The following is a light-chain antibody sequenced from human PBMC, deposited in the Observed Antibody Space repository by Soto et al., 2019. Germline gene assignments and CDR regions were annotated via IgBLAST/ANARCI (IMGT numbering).Light chain of an antibody. CDR3: QTWGTGIQV. CDR1: SGHNTYA. Sequence: QLVLTQSPSASASLGASVKLTCTLSSGHNTYAIAWHQQQPEKGPRFLMKVNSDGSHNKGDGIPDRFSVSSSGAERYLTISSLQSEDEAAYYCQTWGTGIQVFGGGTKLTVL. CDR2: VNSDGSH. J-gene: IGLJ2*01. V-gene: IGLV4-69*01.